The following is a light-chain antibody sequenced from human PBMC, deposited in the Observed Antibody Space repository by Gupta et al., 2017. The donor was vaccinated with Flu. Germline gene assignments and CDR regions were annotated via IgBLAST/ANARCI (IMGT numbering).Light chain of an antibody. CDR3: GTWDSSLSVYV. J-gene: IGLJ1*01. CDR1: TSNIGNNY. Sequence: QSVLTQPPSVSAAPGQMVTISCSGSTSNIGNNYFSWYHQLPGTAPKLLIYDNNKRPSGIPDRFSGSKSGTSATLGITGLQTGDEADYYCGTWDSSLSVYVFGTGTKVTVL. V-gene: IGLV1-51*01. CDR2: DNN.